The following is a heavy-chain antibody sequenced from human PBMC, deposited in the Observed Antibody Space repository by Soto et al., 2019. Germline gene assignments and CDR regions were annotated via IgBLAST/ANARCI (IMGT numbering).Heavy chain of an antibody. J-gene: IGHJ3*02. CDR3: ARDLNSGGLYTFDI. D-gene: IGHD6-19*01. V-gene: IGHV3-66*01. CDR2: IYIGGAT. CDR1: GFTVSSNY. Sequence: LRLSCAASGFTVSSNYMSWVRQAPGKGLEWVSVIYIGGATYYADSVKGRFTISRDDSKNTLFLHMNSLRAEDTAVYYCARDLNSGGLYTFDIWGQGTMVTVSS.